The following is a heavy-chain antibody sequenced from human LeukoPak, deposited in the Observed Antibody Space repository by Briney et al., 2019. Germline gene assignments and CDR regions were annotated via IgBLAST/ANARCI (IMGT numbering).Heavy chain of an antibody. CDR1: GGSISSYY. Sequence: SETLSLTCTVSGGSISSYYWSWIRQPPGKGLEWIGYFYYSGSTNYNPSLKSRVSISVDTSKNQFPLKLSSVTAADTAVYYCASHYGSGFGSWGQGTLVTVSS. CDR2: FYYSGST. D-gene: IGHD3-10*01. CDR3: ASHYGSGFGS. V-gene: IGHV4-59*01. J-gene: IGHJ4*02.